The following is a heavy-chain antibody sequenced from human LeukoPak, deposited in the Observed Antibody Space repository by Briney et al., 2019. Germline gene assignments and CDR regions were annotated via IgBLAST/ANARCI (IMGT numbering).Heavy chain of an antibody. CDR1: GFTFSSYW. D-gene: IGHD3-9*01. CDR3: ARDGKVLRYFDWLSGPSGLDP. CDR2: IKQDGSEK. Sequence: GGSLRLSCAASGFTFSSYWMSWVRQAPGKGLEWVANIKQDGSEKYYVDSVKGRFTISRDNAKNSLYLQMNSLRAEDTAVYYCARDGKVLRYFDWLSGPSGLDPWGRGTLVTVSS. J-gene: IGHJ2*01. V-gene: IGHV3-7*01.